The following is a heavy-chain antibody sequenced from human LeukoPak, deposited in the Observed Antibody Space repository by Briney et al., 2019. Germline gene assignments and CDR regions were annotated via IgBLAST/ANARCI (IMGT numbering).Heavy chain of an antibody. V-gene: IGHV3-21*01. CDR2: ISSSSGFI. Sequence: GGSLRLSCAASGLTFSSYSMNWVRQAPGKGLEWVSSISSSSGFIFYADLVKGRITISRDNAKNSLYLQMNSLRAEDTAVYYCARRGAITNYFDYWGQGILVTVSS. D-gene: IGHD1-20*01. J-gene: IGHJ4*02. CDR1: GLTFSSYS. CDR3: ARRGAITNYFDY.